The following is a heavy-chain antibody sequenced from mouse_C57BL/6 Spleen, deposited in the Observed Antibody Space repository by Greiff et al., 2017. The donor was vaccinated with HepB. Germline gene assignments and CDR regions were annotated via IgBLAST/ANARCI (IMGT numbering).Heavy chain of an antibody. CDR2: ISDGGSYT. V-gene: IGHV5-4*03. CDR3: ARALYSNYAWFAY. Sequence: DVMLVESGGGLVKPGGSLKLSCAASGFTFSSYAMSWVRQTPEKRLEWVATISDGGSYTYYPDNVKGRFTISRDNAKNNLYLQMSHLKSEDTAMYYCARALYSNYAWFAYWGQGTLVTVSA. D-gene: IGHD2-5*01. CDR1: GFTFSSYA. J-gene: IGHJ3*01.